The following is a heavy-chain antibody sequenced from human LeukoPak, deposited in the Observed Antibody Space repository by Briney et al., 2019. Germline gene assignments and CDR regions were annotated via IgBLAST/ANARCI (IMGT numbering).Heavy chain of an antibody. CDR2: IASDGNYR. Sequence: GGSLRLSCAASGFTFTNYGMHWVRQAPGKGLEWVAYIASDGNYRDYVDSVRGRFTVSRDNSKNTLYLQMDSLRAEDTAVYYCARDHSSGWYDESYFDYWGQGTLVTVSS. CDR3: ARDHSSGWYDESYFDY. J-gene: IGHJ4*02. CDR1: GFTFTNYG. V-gene: IGHV3-30*02. D-gene: IGHD6-19*01.